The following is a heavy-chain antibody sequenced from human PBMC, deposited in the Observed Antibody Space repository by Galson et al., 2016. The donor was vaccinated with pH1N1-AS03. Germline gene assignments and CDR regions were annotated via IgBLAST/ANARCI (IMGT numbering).Heavy chain of an antibody. CDR1: LASGFTFSGYY. Sequence: SLRLSCAASLASGFTFSGYYMHWVRQAPGKGLEWISCITSSGGSGPTLYYADSVKGRFTISGDNAKNSLYLQMNSLRADDTAVYYCARGWCDIWTGYLVDPFDYWGQGALVTVSS. CDR3: ARGWCDIWTGYLVDPFDY. V-gene: IGHV3-11*01. D-gene: IGHD3-9*01. J-gene: IGHJ4*02. CDR2: ITSSGGSGPTL.